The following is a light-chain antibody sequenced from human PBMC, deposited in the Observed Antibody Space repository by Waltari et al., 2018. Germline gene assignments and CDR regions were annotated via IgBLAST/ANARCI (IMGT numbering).Light chain of an antibody. CDR2: SDY. Sequence: SVLTQPPSASGTPGQTVTISCSGSHFNMGSNPVKWYQQLPGTAPKLLIYSDYQRPSGVPDRFSASKSGTSASLAISGLQSEDEADYYCSSWDDRLSGVVFGEGTKLTVL. CDR3: SSWDDRLSGVV. CDR1: HFNMGSNP. J-gene: IGLJ3*02. V-gene: IGLV1-44*01.